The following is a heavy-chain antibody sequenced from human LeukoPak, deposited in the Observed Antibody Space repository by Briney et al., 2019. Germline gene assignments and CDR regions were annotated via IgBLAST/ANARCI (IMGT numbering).Heavy chain of an antibody. D-gene: IGHD3-10*01. CDR3: ARVGGSGNYYNEYYYYYYMDV. Sequence: SETLSLTCTVSGYSISSGYYWGWIRQPPGKGLEWIGSIYHSGSTYYNPSLKSRVTISVDTSKNQFSLKLSSVTAADTAVYYCARVGGSGNYYNEYYYYYYMDVWGKGTTVTASS. V-gene: IGHV4-38-2*02. CDR1: GYSISSGYY. CDR2: IYHSGST. J-gene: IGHJ6*03.